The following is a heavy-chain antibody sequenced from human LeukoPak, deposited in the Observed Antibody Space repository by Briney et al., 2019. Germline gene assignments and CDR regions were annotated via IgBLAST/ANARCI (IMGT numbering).Heavy chain of an antibody. J-gene: IGHJ4*02. CDR3: ARAGANYFDY. Sequence: GGSLRLSCAASGFTFSSYCMNWVRQAPGKGLEWVSSISSSSSYIYYADSVKGRFTISRDNAKNSLYLQMHSLRAEDTAVYYCARAGANYFDYWGQGTLVTVSS. D-gene: IGHD1-26*01. CDR2: ISSSSSYI. CDR1: GFTFSSYC. V-gene: IGHV3-21*01.